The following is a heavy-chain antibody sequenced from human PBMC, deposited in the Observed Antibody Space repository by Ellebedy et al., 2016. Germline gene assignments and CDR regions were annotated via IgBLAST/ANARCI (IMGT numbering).Heavy chain of an antibody. CDR3: ATNSRIRGVIITGTGGEDYYYYGMDV. J-gene: IGHJ6*02. V-gene: IGHV1-2*02. CDR2: INPNSGGT. CDR1: GYTLTELS. Sequence: ASVKVSCXVSGYTLTELSMHWVRQAPGQGLEWMGWINPNSGGTNYAQKFQGRVTMTRDTSISTAYMELSRLRSEDTAVYYCATNSRIRGVIITGTGGEDYYYYGMDVWGQGTTVTVSS. D-gene: IGHD3-10*01.